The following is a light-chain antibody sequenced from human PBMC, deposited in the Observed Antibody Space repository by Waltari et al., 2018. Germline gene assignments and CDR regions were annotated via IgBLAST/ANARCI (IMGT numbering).Light chain of an antibody. J-gene: IGKJ1*01. CDR3: QHYVRLPVT. CDR2: GVS. V-gene: IGKV3-20*01. CDR1: QSVGTS. Sequence: IVLTQSPGTLSLSPGERATLSCRASQSVGTSLAWYLQQKRGKAPRLLIYGVSSRATGISDRFSGSGFGTDFSLTISGLEPEDFAVYYCQHYVRLPVTFGQGTTVEIK.